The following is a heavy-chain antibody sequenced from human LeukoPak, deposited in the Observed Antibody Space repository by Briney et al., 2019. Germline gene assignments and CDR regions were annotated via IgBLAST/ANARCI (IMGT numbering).Heavy chain of an antibody. D-gene: IGHD3-10*01. CDR3: ARDSTSSGNDY. CDR2: INPNSGGT. J-gene: IGHJ4*02. Sequence: ASVRVSCKASGYTFTGYYMHWVRQAPGQGLESMGWINPNSGGTNYAQRFQGRVTMTRDTSISTAYMELSRLTSDDTALYYCARDSTSSGNDYWGQGTLVTVSS. V-gene: IGHV1-2*02. CDR1: GYTFTGYY.